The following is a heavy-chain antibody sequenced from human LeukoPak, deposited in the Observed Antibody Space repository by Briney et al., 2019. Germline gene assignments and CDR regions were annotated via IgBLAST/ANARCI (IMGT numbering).Heavy chain of an antibody. Sequence: SETLSFTCTVPGGSISYYYWTWSRQPPGKGLEWIGYFSYSASTTYNPSLKSRVTMSVDTAKNQFSLKLRSVTAADTAVYFCARGDFCSKSNCYLRPMDVWGKGTTVTVSS. CDR1: GGSISYYY. V-gene: IGHV4-59*01. J-gene: IGHJ6*03. CDR2: FSYSAST. D-gene: IGHD3-3*01. CDR3: ARGDFCSKSNCYLRPMDV.